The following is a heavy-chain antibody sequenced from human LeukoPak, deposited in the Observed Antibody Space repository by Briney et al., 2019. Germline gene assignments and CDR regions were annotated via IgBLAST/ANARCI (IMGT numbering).Heavy chain of an antibody. J-gene: IGHJ4*02. Sequence: SETLSLTCTVSGGSISSGDYYWSWIRQPPGKGLEWIGYIYYSGSTYYNPSLKGRVAISVDTSKNQFSLKLSSVTAAYTAVYFCSRGLDSRKLGYWGQGTLVTVSS. CDR3: SRGLDSRKLGY. CDR1: GGSISSGDYY. D-gene: IGHD3-22*01. CDR2: IYYSGST. V-gene: IGHV4-30-4*01.